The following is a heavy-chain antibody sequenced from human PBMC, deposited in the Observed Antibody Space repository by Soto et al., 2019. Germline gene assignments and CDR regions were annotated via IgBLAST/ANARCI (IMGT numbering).Heavy chain of an antibody. J-gene: IGHJ4*02. Sequence: VPLVQSGAEVKKPGSSVKVSCRTSGYTFTNYDISWVRQATVPGLEWMGLMNPYSAKTGYAQKFQGRVTRTSDTSINTAYMELNSRTSEDTATYSCAISIRDQLLSLYGGQGSLVIVSS. CDR3: AISIRDQLLSLY. CDR1: GYTFTNYD. V-gene: IGHV1-8*01. CDR2: MNPYSAKT. D-gene: IGHD1-26*01.